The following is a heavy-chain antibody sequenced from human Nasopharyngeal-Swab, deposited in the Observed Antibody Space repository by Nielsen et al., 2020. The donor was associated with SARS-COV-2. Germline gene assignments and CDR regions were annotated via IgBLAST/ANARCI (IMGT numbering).Heavy chain of an antibody. CDR2: IYPGDSDT. D-gene: IGHD2-15*01. CDR3: ARDSYCSGGSCYPGYYYYGMDV. Sequence: GESLKISCKGSGYSFTSYWIGWVRQMLGKGLEWMGIIYPGDSDTRYSPSFQGQVTISADKSISTAYLQWSSLKASDTAMYYCARDSYCSGGSCYPGYYYYGMDVWGQGTTVTVSS. V-gene: IGHV5-51*01. CDR1: GYSFTSYW. J-gene: IGHJ6*02.